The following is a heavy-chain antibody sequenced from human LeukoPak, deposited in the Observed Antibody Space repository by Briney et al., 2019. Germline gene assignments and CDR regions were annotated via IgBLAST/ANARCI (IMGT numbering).Heavy chain of an antibody. J-gene: IGHJ4*02. Sequence: GGSLRLSCAASGFTFSSYEMNWVRQAPGKGLEWVSYISSSGSTIYYADSVKGRFTISRDNAKNSLYLQMNSLRAEDTAVYYCAGSGSYRMGVDYWGQGTLVTVSS. D-gene: IGHD1-26*01. CDR1: GFTFSSYE. CDR2: ISSSGSTI. CDR3: AGSGSYRMGVDY. V-gene: IGHV3-48*03.